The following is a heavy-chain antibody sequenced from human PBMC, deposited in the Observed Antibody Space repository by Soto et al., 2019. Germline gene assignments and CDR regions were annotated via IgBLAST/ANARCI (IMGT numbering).Heavy chain of an antibody. V-gene: IGHV1-69*01. Sequence: QVHLVQSGAEVKRPGSSVRVSCRASGGTFYTYAFTWVRQAPGQGLEWMGGITTMSGTTKYAQKFHGRVTFSADESSSTAYMELSNLRSDDTAVYYCARDVSVMTSVFGFWGQGTLITVSS. CDR2: ITTMSGTT. J-gene: IGHJ4*02. D-gene: IGHD3-10*01. CDR1: GGTFYTYA. CDR3: ARDVSVMTSVFGF.